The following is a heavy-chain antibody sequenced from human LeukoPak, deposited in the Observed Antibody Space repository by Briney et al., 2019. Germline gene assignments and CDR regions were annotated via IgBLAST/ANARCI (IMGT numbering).Heavy chain of an antibody. CDR1: GYTFTGYY. Sequence: GASVKVSCKASGYTFTGYYMHWVRQAPGQGLEWMGWINPNSGGTNYAQKLQGRVTMTRDTSISTAYMELSRLRSDDTAVYYCARFGSYYYGMDVWGQGTTVTVSS. CDR2: INPNSGGT. J-gene: IGHJ6*02. V-gene: IGHV1-2*02. D-gene: IGHD3-10*01. CDR3: ARFGSYYYGMDV.